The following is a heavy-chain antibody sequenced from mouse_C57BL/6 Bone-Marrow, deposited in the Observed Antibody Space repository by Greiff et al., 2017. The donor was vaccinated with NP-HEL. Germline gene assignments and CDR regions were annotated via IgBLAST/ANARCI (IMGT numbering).Heavy chain of an antibody. CDR1: GFTFSSYA. V-gene: IGHV5-4*01. D-gene: IGHD2-4*01. Sequence: VQGVESGGGLVKPGGSLKLSCAASGFTFSSYAMSWVRQTPEKRLEWVATISDGGSYTYYPDNVKGRFTISRDNAKNNLYLQMSHLKSEDTAMYYCAREGYDYDYYFDYWGQGTTLTVSS. CDR3: AREGYDYDYYFDY. CDR2: ISDGGSYT. J-gene: IGHJ2*01.